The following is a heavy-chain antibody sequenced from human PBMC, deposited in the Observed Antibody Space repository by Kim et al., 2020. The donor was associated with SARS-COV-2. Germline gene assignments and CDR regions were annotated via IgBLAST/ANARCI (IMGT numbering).Heavy chain of an antibody. CDR2: IRSKANSYAP. J-gene: IGHJ6*03. Sequence: GGSLRLSCAASGFTFSGSAMHWVRQASGKGLEWVGRIRSKANSYAPAYAASVKGRFTISRDDSKNTAYLQMNSLKTEDTAVYYCTWSGYYSYYYYYMDVWGKGTTVTVSS. D-gene: IGHD3-3*01. CDR3: TWSGYYSYYYYYMDV. CDR1: GFTFSGSA. V-gene: IGHV3-73*01.